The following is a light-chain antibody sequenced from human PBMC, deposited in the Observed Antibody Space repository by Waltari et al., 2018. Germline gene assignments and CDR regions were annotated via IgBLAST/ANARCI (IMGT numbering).Light chain of an antibody. CDR2: GNI. V-gene: IGLV1-44*01. J-gene: IGLJ2*01. Sequence: QSVLTQPPSASGTPGQRVPISCSGSSSNIGSNSVNWYRQLPVTAPKPHIYGNIQRPSGVPDRFSGSKSGTSASLAISGLQSEDEADYYCAAWDDSLNGVVFGGGTKLTVL. CDR3: AAWDDSLNGVV. CDR1: SSNIGSNS.